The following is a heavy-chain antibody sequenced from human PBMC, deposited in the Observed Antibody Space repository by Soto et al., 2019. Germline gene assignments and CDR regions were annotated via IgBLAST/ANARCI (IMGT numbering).Heavy chain of an antibody. Sequence: PSETLSLTCAVSGGSISCGGYSWSWIRQPPGKGLEWIGYIYHSGPTYYNPSLKSRVTISVDRSKNQFSLKLSSVTAADTAVYSCARDGSGWAADDTYFDYWGQGTLVTVSS. J-gene: IGHJ4*02. CDR3: ARDGSGWAADDTYFDY. CDR1: GGSISCGGYS. D-gene: IGHD6-19*01. CDR2: IYHSGPT. V-gene: IGHV4-30-2*01.